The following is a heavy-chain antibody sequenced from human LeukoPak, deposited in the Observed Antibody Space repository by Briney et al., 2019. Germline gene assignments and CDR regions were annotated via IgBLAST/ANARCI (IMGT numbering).Heavy chain of an antibody. J-gene: IGHJ4*02. CDR1: GFAFSSYA. D-gene: IGHD3-9*01. V-gene: IGHV3-23*01. CDR3: AKGLGNDWSALEY. Sequence: PGGSLRLSCAASGFAFSSYAMTWVRQAPGKGLEWVSAISGSGGTTYSADSVRGRFTISRDNSKNTLYLQMNSLRAEDTAIYYCAKGLGNDWSALEYWGQGTLVTVSS. CDR2: ISGSGGTT.